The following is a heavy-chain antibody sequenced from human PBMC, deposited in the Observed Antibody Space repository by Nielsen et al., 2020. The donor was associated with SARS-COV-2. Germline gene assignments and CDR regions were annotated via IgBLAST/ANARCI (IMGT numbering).Heavy chain of an antibody. CDR2: IYHTGST. V-gene: IGHV4-31*03. J-gene: IGHJ4*02. CDR3: ARGTYSYGYLFDY. CDR1: GGSIKTASYY. D-gene: IGHD5-18*01. Sequence: SETLSLTCTVLGGSIKTASYYWSWIRQHPGWGLEWVGYIYHTGSTYYNAALESRVTISADMSRNQFSLELTSLTAADTAVYYCARGTYSYGYLFDYWGQGTLVTVSS.